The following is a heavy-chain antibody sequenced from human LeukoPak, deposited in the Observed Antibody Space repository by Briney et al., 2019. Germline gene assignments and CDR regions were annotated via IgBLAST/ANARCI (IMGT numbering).Heavy chain of an antibody. CDR3: ARDYSGYSSGWYSYYYYYMDV. CDR1: GYTFTSYA. D-gene: IGHD6-19*01. J-gene: IGHJ6*03. Sequence: ASVKVSCKASGYTFTSYAMNWVRQAPGQGLEWMGWINTNTGNPTYAQGFTGRFVFSLDTSVSTAYLQISSLKAEDTAVYYCARDYSGYSSGWYSYYYYYMDVWGKGTTVTVSS. CDR2: INTNTGNP. V-gene: IGHV7-4-1*02.